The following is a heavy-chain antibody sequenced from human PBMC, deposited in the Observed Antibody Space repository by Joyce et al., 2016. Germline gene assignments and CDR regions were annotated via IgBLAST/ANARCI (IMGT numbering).Heavy chain of an antibody. CDR2: IISSGDTV. CDR3: ARVSWDDAGGAFDV. Sequence: EVHLVESGGGLVQPGGSLRLSCLASGFSFSSNEMNWVRKAPGKGLEWVSYIISSGDTVSYAVSVKGRFTIARDNAENSLSLHMNSLRAEDTARYYCARVSWDDAGGAFDVWGQGTMVTVSS. V-gene: IGHV3-48*03. CDR1: GFSFSSNE. J-gene: IGHJ3*01. D-gene: IGHD2-8*02.